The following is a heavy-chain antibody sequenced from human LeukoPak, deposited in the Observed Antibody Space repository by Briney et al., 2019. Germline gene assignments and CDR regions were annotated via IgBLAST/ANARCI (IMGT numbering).Heavy chain of an antibody. CDR3: ARGTPLYNWNNIGAFDY. Sequence: SETLSLTCAVYGGSFSGYYWSWIRKPPGKGLEWIGEINHSGSTNYNPSLESRVTISVDTSKNQFSLKLSSVTAADTAVYYCARGTPLYNWNNIGAFDYWGQGTLVTVSS. CDR1: GGSFSGYY. CDR2: INHSGST. J-gene: IGHJ4*02. V-gene: IGHV4-34*01. D-gene: IGHD1/OR15-1a*01.